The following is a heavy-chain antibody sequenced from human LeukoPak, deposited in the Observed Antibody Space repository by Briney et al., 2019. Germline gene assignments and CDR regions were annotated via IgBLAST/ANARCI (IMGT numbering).Heavy chain of an antibody. CDR3: ARLHHDYGSGTYGGAYNYYMDV. CDR1: GGSINSGVYY. CDR2: IYTNGNS. V-gene: IGHV4-61*02. J-gene: IGHJ6*03. D-gene: IGHD3-10*01. Sequence: SETLSLTCTVSGGSINSGVYYWSWIRQPAGKGLEWIGRIYTNGNSDYDPSLESRVTISLDTSKNQFSLRLNSVTAADTAVYYCARLHHDYGSGTYGGAYNYYMDVWGKGTTVTVSS.